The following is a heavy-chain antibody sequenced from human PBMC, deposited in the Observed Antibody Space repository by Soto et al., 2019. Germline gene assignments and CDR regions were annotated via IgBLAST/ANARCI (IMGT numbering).Heavy chain of an antibody. CDR2: INAGNGNT. V-gene: IGHV1-3*01. CDR3: ARAQNLEMATP. Sequence: QVQLVQSGAEVKKPGASVKVSCKASGYTFTGYAILWVRQAPGQRLEWMGWINAGNGNTKYSQKFQGSVTITRDTSASTAYMELSSLRSEDTAVYYCARAQNLEMATPWGQGTLVTVSS. J-gene: IGHJ4*02. CDR1: GYTFTGYA. D-gene: IGHD5-12*01.